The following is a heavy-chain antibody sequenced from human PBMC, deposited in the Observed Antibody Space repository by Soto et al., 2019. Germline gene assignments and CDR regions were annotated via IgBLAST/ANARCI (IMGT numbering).Heavy chain of an antibody. Sequence: GGSLRLSCAVSGFTFRSSCMHWVRQAPGKGLVWVSRIKSDGSSTSYADSVKGRFTISRDNAKNTLYLQMNSLRAEDTAVYYCARRYSSSSREDCYYGMDVWGQGTTVTVSS. CDR1: GFTFRSSC. J-gene: IGHJ6*02. D-gene: IGHD6-6*01. CDR2: IKSDGSST. CDR3: ARRYSSSSREDCYYGMDV. V-gene: IGHV3-74*01.